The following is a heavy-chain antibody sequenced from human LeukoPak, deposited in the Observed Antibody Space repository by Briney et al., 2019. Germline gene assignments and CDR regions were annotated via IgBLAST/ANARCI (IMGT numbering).Heavy chain of an antibody. Sequence: PGGSLRLSCAASGFTFSDYYMSWIRQAPGKGLEWVSYISSSGSTIYYADSVKGRFTISRDNAKNSLYLQMNSLRAEDTAVYYCASQKVGAHRVIDYWGQGTLVTVSS. J-gene: IGHJ4*02. D-gene: IGHD1-26*01. CDR1: GFTFSDYY. CDR2: ISSSGSTI. CDR3: ASQKVGAHRVIDY. V-gene: IGHV3-11*04.